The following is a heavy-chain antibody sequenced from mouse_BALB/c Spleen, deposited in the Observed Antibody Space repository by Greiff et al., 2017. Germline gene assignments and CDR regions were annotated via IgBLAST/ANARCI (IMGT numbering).Heavy chain of an antibody. CDR2: IDPYNGGT. D-gene: IGHD1-1*01. J-gene: IGHJ1*01. CDR3: ARLEGSSYAGGYFDV. CDR1: GYSFTSYY. V-gene: IGHV1S135*01. Sequence: VQLQQSGPELMKPGASVKISCKASGYSFTSYYMHWVKQSHGKSLEWIGYIDPYNGGTSYNQKFKGKATLTVDKSSSTAFMHLNSLTSEDSAVYYCARLEGSSYAGGYFDVWGAGTTVTVSS.